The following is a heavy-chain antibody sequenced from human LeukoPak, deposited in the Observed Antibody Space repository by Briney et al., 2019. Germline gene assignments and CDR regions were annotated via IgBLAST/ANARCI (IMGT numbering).Heavy chain of an antibody. J-gene: IGHJ3*02. Sequence: GGSLRLFCSASGFTFSSYAMHWVRQAPGKGLEWVAVISYDGSNKYYADSVKGRFTISRDNSKNTLYLQMNSLRVEDTAVYYCARDSLTYSRNYWSRGAFDIWGQGTMVTVSS. CDR2: ISYDGSNK. V-gene: IGHV3-30-3*01. D-gene: IGHD1-26*01. CDR1: GFTFSSYA. CDR3: ARDSLTYSRNYWSRGAFDI.